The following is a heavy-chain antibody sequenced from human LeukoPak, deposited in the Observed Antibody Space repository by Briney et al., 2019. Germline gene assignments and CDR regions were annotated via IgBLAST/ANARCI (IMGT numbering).Heavy chain of an antibody. V-gene: IGHV3-48*01. J-gene: IGHJ6*03. CDR3: ARGYGDYFDYYYYYMDV. CDR2: ISSSSTTI. D-gene: IGHD4-17*01. CDR1: GFTLSSYS. Sequence: GGSLRLSCAASGFTLSSYSMMWVRQAPGKGLEWVSYISSSSTTIHYADSVKGRFTISRDNAKNSVYLQMNSLRAEDTAVYYCARGYGDYFDYYYYYMDVWGKGTTVTVSS.